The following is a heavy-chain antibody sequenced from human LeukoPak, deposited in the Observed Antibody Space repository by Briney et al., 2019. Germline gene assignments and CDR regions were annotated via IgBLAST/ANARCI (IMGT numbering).Heavy chain of an antibody. V-gene: IGHV3-7*03. D-gene: IGHD2-21*02. J-gene: IGHJ3*02. CDR2: IKQDGSKK. Sequence: GGSLRLSCAASGFTFSNYWMTWVRQAPGKGLEWVANIKQDGSKKYYVDSLKGRFTISRDNAKNSPYLQMNSLRAEDTALYYCAKGLVVTARNDAFDIWGQGTMVTVSS. CDR1: GFTFSNYW. CDR3: AKGLVVTARNDAFDI.